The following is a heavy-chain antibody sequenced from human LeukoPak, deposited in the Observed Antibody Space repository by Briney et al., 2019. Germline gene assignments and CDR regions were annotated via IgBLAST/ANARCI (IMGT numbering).Heavy chain of an antibody. J-gene: IGHJ4*02. CDR2: ISGSGGST. Sequence: GGSLRLSCAASGFTFSSYAMSWVRQAPGKGLEWVSAISGSGGSTYYADSVKGRFTISRDNSKNTLYLQLNSLRAEDTAVYYCAKDRVLLTTNFDYWGQGTLVTVSS. CDR3: AKDRVLLTTNFDY. V-gene: IGHV3-23*01. D-gene: IGHD3-9*01. CDR1: GFTFSSYA.